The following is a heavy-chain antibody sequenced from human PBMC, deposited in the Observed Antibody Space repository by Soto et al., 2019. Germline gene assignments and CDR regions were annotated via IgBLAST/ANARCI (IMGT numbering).Heavy chain of an antibody. D-gene: IGHD3-9*01. Sequence: GASVKVSCKASGYTFTSYGISWVRQAPGQGLEWMGWISAYNGNTNYAQKLQGRVTMTTDTSTSTAYMELRSLRSDDTAVYYCARVQPRYFDWFPSTKSDYFDYWGQGTLVTVSS. CDR2: ISAYNGNT. CDR1: GYTFTSYG. V-gene: IGHV1-18*01. CDR3: ARVQPRYFDWFPSTKSDYFDY. J-gene: IGHJ4*02.